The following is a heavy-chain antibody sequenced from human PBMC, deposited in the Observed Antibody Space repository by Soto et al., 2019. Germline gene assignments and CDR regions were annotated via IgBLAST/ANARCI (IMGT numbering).Heavy chain of an antibody. CDR3: ARDGSAGYSYGSLDY. D-gene: IGHD5-18*01. CDR2: ISSSSSYI. J-gene: IGHJ4*02. Sequence: EVQLVESGGGLVKPGGSLRLSCAASGFTFSSYSMNWVRQAPGKGLEWVSSISSSSSYIYYADSVKGRFTISRDNAKNPRYLQMNSLRDEDTAVYYCARDGSAGYSYGSLDYWGQGTLVTVSS. CDR1: GFTFSSYS. V-gene: IGHV3-21*01.